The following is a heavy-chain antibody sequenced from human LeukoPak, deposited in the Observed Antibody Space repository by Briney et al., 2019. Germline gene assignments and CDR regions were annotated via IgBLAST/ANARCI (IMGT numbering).Heavy chain of an antibody. CDR2: IYKSGST. Sequence: SETLSLTCIVSGGSISSSTYYWGWIRQPPGKGLEWIGSIYKSGSTYYNPPLKSRVTISVDTSKNQFSLKLSSVTAADTAVYYCARTVGAHSGDFDYWGQGTLVTVSS. CDR3: ARTVGAHSGDFDY. CDR1: GGSISSSTYY. J-gene: IGHJ4*02. D-gene: IGHD4-23*01. V-gene: IGHV4-39*07.